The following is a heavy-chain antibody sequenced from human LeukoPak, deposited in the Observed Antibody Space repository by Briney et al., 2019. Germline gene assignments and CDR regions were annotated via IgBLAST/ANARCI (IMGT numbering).Heavy chain of an antibody. V-gene: IGHV3-49*04. Sequence: GGSLRLSCTVSGFTFGDYAMSWVRQAPGKGLEWVGFIRSKAYGGTTEYAASVKGRFTISRDDSKSIAYLQMNSLKTEDTAVYYCTRELHYDILTGYFPYYFDYWGQGTLVTVSS. D-gene: IGHD3-9*01. J-gene: IGHJ4*02. CDR3: TRELHYDILTGYFPYYFDY. CDR2: IRSKAYGGTT. CDR1: GFTFGDYA.